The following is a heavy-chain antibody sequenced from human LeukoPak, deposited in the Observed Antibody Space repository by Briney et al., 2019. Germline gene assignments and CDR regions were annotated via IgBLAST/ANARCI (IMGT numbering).Heavy chain of an antibody. Sequence: SETLSLTCTVSGYSISSGYYWGWIRRPPGKGLEWIGSIYHSGSTYYNPSLKSRVTISVDTSKNQFSLKLSSVTAADTAVYYCARDLDYYDSSGYLDYWGQGTLVTVSS. J-gene: IGHJ4*02. D-gene: IGHD3-22*01. CDR3: ARDLDYYDSSGYLDY. CDR1: GYSISSGYY. CDR2: IYHSGST. V-gene: IGHV4-38-2*02.